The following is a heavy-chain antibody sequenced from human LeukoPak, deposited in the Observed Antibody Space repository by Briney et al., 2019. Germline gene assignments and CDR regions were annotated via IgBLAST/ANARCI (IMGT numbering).Heavy chain of an antibody. CDR3: ARDLSYDSSGYYPDY. D-gene: IGHD3-22*01. CDR2: ISAYNGNT. V-gene: IGHV1-18*01. CDR1: GYTFTSYG. Sequence: ASVKVSCKASGYTFTSYGISWVRQAPGQGLEWMGWISAYNGNTNYAQKLQGRVTMTTDTSTSTAYMELRSLRSDDTAVYYCARDLSYDSSGYYPDYWGQGTLVTVSS. J-gene: IGHJ4*02.